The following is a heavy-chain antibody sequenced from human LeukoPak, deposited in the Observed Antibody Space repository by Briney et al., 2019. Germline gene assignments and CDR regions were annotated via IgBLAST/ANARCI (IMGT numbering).Heavy chain of an antibody. Sequence: SETLPLTCTVSGGSISSGDYYWSWIRQPPGKGLEWIGYIFYSGSTYYNPSLKSRVTISVDTSKNQFSLKLSSVTAADTAVYYCARAPTYGSGSYAIDPWGQGTLVTVSS. CDR2: IFYSGST. V-gene: IGHV4-30-4*08. J-gene: IGHJ5*02. CDR3: ARAPTYGSGSYAIDP. D-gene: IGHD3-10*01. CDR1: GGSISSGDYY.